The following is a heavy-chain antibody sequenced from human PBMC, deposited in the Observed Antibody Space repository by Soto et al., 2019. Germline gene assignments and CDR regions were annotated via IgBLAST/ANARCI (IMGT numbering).Heavy chain of an antibody. V-gene: IGHV3-23*01. CDR2: ISGSGGST. Sequence: GGSLRLSCAASGFTFSSYAMSWVRQAPGKGLEWVSAISGSGGSTYYADSVKGRFTISRDNSKNTLYLQMNSLRAEDTAVYYCAKGLYYYGSGSYPDYYYMDVWGKGTTVTVSS. J-gene: IGHJ6*03. CDR3: AKGLYYYGSGSYPDYYYMDV. CDR1: GFTFSSYA. D-gene: IGHD3-10*01.